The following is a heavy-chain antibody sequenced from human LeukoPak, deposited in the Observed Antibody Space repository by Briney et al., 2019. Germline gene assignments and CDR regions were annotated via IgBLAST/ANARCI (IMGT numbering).Heavy chain of an antibody. CDR1: GFTFSSYS. Sequence: GGTLRLSCAASGFTFSSYSMNWVRQAPGKGLEWVSSISSSSSYIYYADSVKGRFTISRDNAKNSLYLQMNSLRAEDTAVYYCASYRGYSYGYSWFDPWGQGTLVTVSS. CDR2: ISSSSSYI. V-gene: IGHV3-21*01. D-gene: IGHD5-18*01. J-gene: IGHJ5*02. CDR3: ASYRGYSYGYSWFDP.